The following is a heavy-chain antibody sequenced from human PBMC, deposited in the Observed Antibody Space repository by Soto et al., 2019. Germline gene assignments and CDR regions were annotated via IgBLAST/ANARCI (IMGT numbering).Heavy chain of an antibody. CDR3: ARVVVVAATFNYYYYMDV. V-gene: IGHV1-18*01. CDR1: GYTFTSYG. Sequence: QVQLVQSGAEVKKPGASVKVSCKASGYTFTSYGISWVRQAPGQGLEWMGWISAYNGNTNYAQKLQGRVTMTTDTSTSPAYMELRSLRSDDTAVYYCARVVVVAATFNYYYYMDVWGKGTTVTVSS. D-gene: IGHD2-15*01. J-gene: IGHJ6*03. CDR2: ISAYNGNT.